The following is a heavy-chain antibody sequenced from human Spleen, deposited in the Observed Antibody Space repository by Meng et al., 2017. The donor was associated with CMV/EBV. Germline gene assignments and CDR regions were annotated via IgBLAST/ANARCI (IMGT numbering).Heavy chain of an antibody. Sequence: KASGGTFSSYAISWVRQAPGQGREWMGGIIPIFGTANYAQKLQGRVTITTDESTSTAYMELSSLRFEDTAVYYCARSEKYSSSWYFDYWGQGTLVTVSS. CDR3: ARSEKYSSSWYFDY. CDR1: GGTFSSYA. V-gene: IGHV1-69*05. J-gene: IGHJ4*02. D-gene: IGHD6-13*01. CDR2: IIPIFGTA.